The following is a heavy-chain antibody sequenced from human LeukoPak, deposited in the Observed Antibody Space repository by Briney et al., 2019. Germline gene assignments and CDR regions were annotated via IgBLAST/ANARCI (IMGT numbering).Heavy chain of an antibody. V-gene: IGHV1-8*01. CDR2: MNPNSGNT. D-gene: IGHD6-19*01. CDR1: GYTFTSYD. Sequence: ASVKVSCKASGYTFTSYDINWVRQATGQGLEWMGWMNPNSGNTGYAQKFQGRVTMTRNTSISTAYMELSSLRSEDTAVYYCARGPYSSGWKTPYGMDVWGQGTTVTVSS. CDR3: ARGPYSSGWKTPYGMDV. J-gene: IGHJ6*02.